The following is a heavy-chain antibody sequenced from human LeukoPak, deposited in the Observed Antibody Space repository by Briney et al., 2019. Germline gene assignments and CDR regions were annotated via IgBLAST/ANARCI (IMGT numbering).Heavy chain of an antibody. CDR1: GGSISSYY. CDR3: ARDMGYCSRTSCYKTAFDI. J-gene: IGHJ4*02. D-gene: IGHD2-2*02. Sequence: SETLSLTCTVSGGSISSYYWSWIRQPAGKGLEWIGRIYTSGSTNYNPSLKSRVTMSVDTSKNQFSLKLSSVTAADTAVYYCARDMGYCSRTSCYKTAFDIWCQGTLVTVSS. V-gene: IGHV4-4*07. CDR2: IYTSGST.